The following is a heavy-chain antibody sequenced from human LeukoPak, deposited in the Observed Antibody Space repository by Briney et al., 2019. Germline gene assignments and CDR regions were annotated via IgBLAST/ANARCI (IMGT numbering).Heavy chain of an antibody. CDR3: AKDLAPGTGTTLRWFDP. D-gene: IGHD1-1*01. CDR1: GFTFSSYS. V-gene: IGHV3-21*04. CDR2: ISSSSSYI. J-gene: IGHJ5*02. Sequence: GGSLRLSCAASGFTFSSYSMNWVRQAPGKGLEWVSSISSSSSYIYYADSVKGRFTTSRDNSKNTLYLQMNSLRAEDTAVYYCAKDLAPGTGTTLRWFDPWGQGTLVTVSS.